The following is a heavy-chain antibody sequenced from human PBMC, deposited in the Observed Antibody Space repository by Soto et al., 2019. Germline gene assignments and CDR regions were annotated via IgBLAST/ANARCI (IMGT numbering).Heavy chain of an antibody. V-gene: IGHV4-30-4*01. Sequence: SETLSLTCTVSGGSISSRDYFWSWIRQSPGKGLEWIGYISSIGSTYYNPSLKSRVSVSRDTSKNQFSLKLSSVTTTDTAVYYCARGLVIRPYYYHGMDVWGQGTTVTVS. D-gene: IGHD3-9*01. CDR3: ARGLVIRPYYYHGMDV. CDR2: ISSIGST. J-gene: IGHJ6*02. CDR1: GGSISSRDYF.